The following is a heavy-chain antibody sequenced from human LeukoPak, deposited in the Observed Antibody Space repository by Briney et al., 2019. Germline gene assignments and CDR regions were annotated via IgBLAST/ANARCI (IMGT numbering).Heavy chain of an antibody. V-gene: IGHV4-4*07. CDR3: AGLHSSGTDGDAFDI. CDR2: IYTSGST. Sequence: SETLSLTCTVSGGSISSYYWSWIRQPAGKGLEWIGRIYTSGSTNYNPSLKSRVTISVDTSKNQFSLKLSSVTAADTAVYYCAGLHSSGTDGDAFDIWGQGTMVTVSS. D-gene: IGHD6-19*01. J-gene: IGHJ3*02. CDR1: GGSISSYY.